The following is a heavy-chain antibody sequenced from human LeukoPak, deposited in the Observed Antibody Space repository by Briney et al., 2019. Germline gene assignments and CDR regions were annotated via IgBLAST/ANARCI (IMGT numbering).Heavy chain of an antibody. V-gene: IGHV4-34*01. J-gene: IGHJ5*02. D-gene: IGHD6-13*01. CDR1: GGSFSGYY. CDR2: INHSGST. CDR3: ARANREEYSSSWKTKINWFDP. Sequence: TSETLSLTWAVYGGSFSGYYWSWIRQPPGKGLEWIGEINHSGSTDYNPSLKSRVTISVDTSKNQFSLKLSSVTAADTAVYYCARANREEYSSSWKTKINWFDPWGQGTLVTVSS.